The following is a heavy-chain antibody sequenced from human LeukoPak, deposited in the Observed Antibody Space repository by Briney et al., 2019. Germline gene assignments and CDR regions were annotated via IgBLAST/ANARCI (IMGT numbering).Heavy chain of an antibody. J-gene: IGHJ5*02. D-gene: IGHD3-16*01. Sequence: ASVTVSCKASGYTFTTYGIGWVRQAPGQGLEWMGWISGYNGNTNYAQKFQGRVTMTTDTSTSTAYMELRSLRSDDTAVYYCARTSHESVLYWSDPWGQGTLVNVSS. CDR1: GYTFTTYG. CDR2: ISGYNGNT. CDR3: ARTSHESVLYWSDP. V-gene: IGHV1-18*01.